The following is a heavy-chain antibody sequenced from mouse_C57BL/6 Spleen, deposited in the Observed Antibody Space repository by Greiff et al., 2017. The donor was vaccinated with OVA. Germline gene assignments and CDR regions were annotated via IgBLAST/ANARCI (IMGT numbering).Heavy chain of an antibody. CDR3: TRSLGDYDNYAMDY. V-gene: IGHV1-15*01. Sequence: QVQLQQSGAELVRPGASVTLSCKASGYTFTDYEMHWVKQTPVHGLEWIGAIDPETGGTAYNQKFKGKAILTADKSSSTAYMELRSLTSEDSAVYYCTRSLGDYDNYAMDYWGQGTSVTVSS. J-gene: IGHJ4*01. CDR1: GYTFTDYE. D-gene: IGHD2-4*01. CDR2: IDPETGGT.